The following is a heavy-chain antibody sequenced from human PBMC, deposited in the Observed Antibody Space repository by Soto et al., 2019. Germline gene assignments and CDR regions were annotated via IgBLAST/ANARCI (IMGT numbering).Heavy chain of an antibody. V-gene: IGHV1-58*01. CDR1: GFTFTSSA. CDR3: AADLGPHDCGGDCLYFDY. D-gene: IGHD2-21*02. CDR2: IVVGSGNT. Sequence: ASVKVSCKASGFTFTSSAVQWVRQARGQRLEWIGWIVVGSGNTNYAQKFQERVTITRDMSTSTAYMELSSLRSEDTAVYYCAADLGPHDCGGDCLYFDYWGQGTLVTVSS. J-gene: IGHJ4*02.